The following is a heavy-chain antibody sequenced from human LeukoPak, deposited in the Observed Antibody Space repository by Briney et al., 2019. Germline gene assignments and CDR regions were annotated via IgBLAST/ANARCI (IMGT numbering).Heavy chain of an antibody. V-gene: IGHV3-33*05. CDR2: IAYDGSRK. CDR3: TRSDWFDP. CDR1: GFTFSGYG. Sequence: GKSLRLSCAGSGFTFSGYGMHWVRQAPGKGLEWVTGIAYDGSRKHYADSVRGRFTISRDNAKNTLYLQMNSLRGEDTAVYYCTRSDWFDPWGQGTLVTVSS. J-gene: IGHJ5*02.